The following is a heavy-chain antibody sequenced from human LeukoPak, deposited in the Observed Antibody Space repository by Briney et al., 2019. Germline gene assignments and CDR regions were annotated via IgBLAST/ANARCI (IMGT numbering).Heavy chain of an antibody. Sequence: PSETLSLTCTVSGGSISSSSYYWGWIRQPPGKGLEWIGSIYYSGSTYYNPSLKSRVTISVDTSKNQFSLKLSSVTAADTAVYYCARRGWDSTFDYWGQGTLVTVSS. CDR2: IYYSGST. J-gene: IGHJ4*02. CDR1: GGSISSSSYY. D-gene: IGHD2/OR15-2a*01. V-gene: IGHV4-39*07. CDR3: ARRGWDSTFDY.